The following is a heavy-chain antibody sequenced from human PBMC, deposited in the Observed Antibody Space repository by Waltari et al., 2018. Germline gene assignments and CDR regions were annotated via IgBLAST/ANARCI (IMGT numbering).Heavy chain of an antibody. J-gene: IGHJ4*02. CDR3: ARGPRGDH. Sequence: QVQLVQSGGEVKELGSSVKVSCKASGGPFSTYPIAWVRQAPGQGLEWMGKIIPVLETPIYAQKFQGRVTITADKSTSTAYMELSSLGSEDTAVYYCARGPRGDHWGQGTLVTVSS. CDR1: GGPFSTYP. CDR2: IIPVLETP. V-gene: IGHV1-69*04. D-gene: IGHD3-10*01.